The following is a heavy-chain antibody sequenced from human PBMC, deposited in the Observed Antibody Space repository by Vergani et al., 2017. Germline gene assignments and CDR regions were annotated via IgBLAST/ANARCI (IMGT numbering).Heavy chain of an antibody. D-gene: IGHD3-22*01. CDR3: ARGGYYDSSGYYAIVEGDY. CDR2: INHSGST. CDR1: GGSFSGYY. J-gene: IGHJ4*02. Sequence: QVQLQQGGAGLLKPSGTLSLTFAVYGGSFSGYYWSWIRQPPGKGLEWIGEINHSGSTNYNPSLKSRVTISVDTSKNQFSLKLSSVTAADTAVYYCARGGYYDSSGYYAIVEGDYGGQGTLVTVSS. V-gene: IGHV4-34*01.